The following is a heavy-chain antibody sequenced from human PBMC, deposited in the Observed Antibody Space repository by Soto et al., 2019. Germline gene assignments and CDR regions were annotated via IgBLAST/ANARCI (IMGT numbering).Heavy chain of an antibody. V-gene: IGHV3-7*04. CDR1: GFTFRAYW. Sequence: EVQVVESEGGLVQPGGSLRLSCAASGFTFRAYWMTWVRQAPGKGLEWVANIKEDGSENYYVDSVKGRFTISRDNARNSLYLQMNSLRAEDTAVYYCARGGSGNYYYYYAMDVWGLGTTVTVSS. CDR2: IKEDGSEN. CDR3: ARGGSGNYYYYYAMDV. J-gene: IGHJ6*02. D-gene: IGHD1-26*01.